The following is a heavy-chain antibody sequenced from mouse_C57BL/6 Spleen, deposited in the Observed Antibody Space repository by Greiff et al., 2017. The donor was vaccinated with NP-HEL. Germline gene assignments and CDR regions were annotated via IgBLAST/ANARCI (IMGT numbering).Heavy chain of an antibody. Sequence: EVMLVESGGGLVQPGGSLSLSCAASGFTFTDYYMSWVRQPPGKALEWLGFIRNKANGYTTEYSASVKGRFTISRDNSQSILYLQMNALGAEDSATYYCARRDGSSFDYWGQGTTLTVSS. CDR2: IRNKANGYTT. V-gene: IGHV7-3*01. D-gene: IGHD1-1*01. J-gene: IGHJ2*01. CDR1: GFTFTDYY. CDR3: ARRDGSSFDY.